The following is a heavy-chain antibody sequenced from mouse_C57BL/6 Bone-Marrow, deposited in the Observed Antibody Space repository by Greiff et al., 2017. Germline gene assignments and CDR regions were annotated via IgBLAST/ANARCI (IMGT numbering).Heavy chain of an antibody. CDR1: GYTFTDYE. J-gene: IGHJ2*01. Sequence: VQLQQSGAELVRPGASVTLSCKASGYTFTDYEMPWVKQTPVHGLEWIGAIDPETGGTAYNQKFKGKAILTADKSSSTAYMELRSLTSEDSAVYYCTREGYYYGSSCYFDYWGQGTTLTVSS. V-gene: IGHV1-15*01. D-gene: IGHD1-1*01. CDR3: TREGYYYGSSCYFDY. CDR2: IDPETGGT.